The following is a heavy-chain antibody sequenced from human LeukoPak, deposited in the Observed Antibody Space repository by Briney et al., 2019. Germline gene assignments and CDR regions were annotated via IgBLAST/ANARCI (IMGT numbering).Heavy chain of an antibody. J-gene: IGHJ4*02. D-gene: IGHD4-23*01. Sequence: PGGSLRLSCAASGFTFDDYAMYWVRQAPGRGLDWVSGISWNSGSIGYADSVKGRFTISRDNARNSLYLEMNSLRPEDTALYYCAKAVTRGWGIGGAGSWGQGTLVTVSS. CDR3: AKAVTRGWGIGGAGS. CDR1: GFTFDDYA. CDR2: ISWNSGSI. V-gene: IGHV3-9*01.